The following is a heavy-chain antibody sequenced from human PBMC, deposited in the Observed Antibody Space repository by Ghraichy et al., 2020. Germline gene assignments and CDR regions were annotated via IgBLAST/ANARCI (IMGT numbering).Heavy chain of an antibody. V-gene: IGHV4-4*09. Sequence: SETLSLTCTVSGGSISSYYWSWIRQPPGKGLEWIGYIYTSGSTNYNPSLKSRVTISVDTSKNQFSLKLSSVTAADTAVYYCARISGYERRYFDYWGQGTLVTVSS. CDR2: IYTSGST. CDR1: GGSISSYY. D-gene: IGHD5-12*01. J-gene: IGHJ4*02. CDR3: ARISGYERRYFDY.